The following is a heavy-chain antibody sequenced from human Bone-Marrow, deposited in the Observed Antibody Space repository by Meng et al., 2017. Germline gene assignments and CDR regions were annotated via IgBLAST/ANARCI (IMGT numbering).Heavy chain of an antibody. CDR2: ISSSGSTI. CDR3: ARGGRHYDILTGYFRRKFFDY. V-gene: IGHV3-48*03. J-gene: IGHJ4*02. CDR1: GFTFSSYE. Sequence: GESLKISCAASGFTFSSYEMNWVRQAPGKGLEWVSYISSSGSTIYYADSVKGRFTISRDNAKNSLYLQMNSLRAEDTAVYYCARGGRHYDILTGYFRRKFFDYWGQGTLVTVSS. D-gene: IGHD3-9*01.